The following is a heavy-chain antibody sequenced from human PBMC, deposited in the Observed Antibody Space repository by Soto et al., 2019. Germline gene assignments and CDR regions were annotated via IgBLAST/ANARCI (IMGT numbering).Heavy chain of an antibody. V-gene: IGHV3-23*01. Sequence: HPGGSLRLSCAASGFTFSSYAMSWVRQAPGKGLEWVSAISGSGDSTYYADSVKGRFTISRDNSKNTLHLQMNSLRAEDTAVYYCAKDVTMIVVAGIYFDYWGQGTLVTVS. CDR1: GFTFSSYA. D-gene: IGHD3-22*01. J-gene: IGHJ4*02. CDR3: AKDVTMIVVAGIYFDY. CDR2: ISGSGDST.